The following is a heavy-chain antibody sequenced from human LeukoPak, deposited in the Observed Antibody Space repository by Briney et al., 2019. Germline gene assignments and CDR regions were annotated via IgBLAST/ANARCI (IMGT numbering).Heavy chain of an antibody. D-gene: IGHD3-9*01. Sequence: GGSLRLSCAASGFTFSNYAMSWVRQAPGKGLEWVSAITGSGGNTYYSDSVKGRFTISRDNSKNTVFLQMNSLRAEDTAVYYCAKWGDYDVLTGYYVSDYWGQGTLVTVSS. CDR1: GFTFSNYA. CDR3: AKWGDYDVLTGYYVSDY. J-gene: IGHJ4*02. CDR2: ITGSGGNT. V-gene: IGHV3-23*01.